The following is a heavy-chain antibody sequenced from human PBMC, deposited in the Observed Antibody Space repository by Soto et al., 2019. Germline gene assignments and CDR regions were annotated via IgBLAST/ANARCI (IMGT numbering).Heavy chain of an antibody. D-gene: IGHD3-22*01. J-gene: IGHJ6*02. CDR3: ARDMDYYYDSSGYYYAHYYYGMDV. CDR2: INSDGSST. CDR1: GFTFSSYW. Sequence: GESLKISCAASGFTFSSYWMHWVRQAPGKGLVWVSRINSDGSSTSYADSVKGRFTISRDNAKNTLYLQMNSLRAEDTAVYYCARDMDYYYDSSGYYYAHYYYGMDVWGQGTTVTVSS. V-gene: IGHV3-74*01.